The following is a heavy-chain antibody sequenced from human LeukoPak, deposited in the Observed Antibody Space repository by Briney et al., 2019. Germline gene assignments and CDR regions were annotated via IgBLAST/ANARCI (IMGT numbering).Heavy chain of an antibody. V-gene: IGHV3-69-1*01. CDR2: ISSSSYI. J-gene: IGHJ4*02. D-gene: IGHD3-16*01. CDR1: GFTFVDYA. Sequence: GRSLRLSCSASGFTFVDYAMSWFRQAPGKGLEWVSSISSSSYIYYADSVKGRFTISRDNAKNSLYLQMNSLRAEDTAVYYCARARWGDSDYWGQGTLVTVSS. CDR3: ARARWGDSDY.